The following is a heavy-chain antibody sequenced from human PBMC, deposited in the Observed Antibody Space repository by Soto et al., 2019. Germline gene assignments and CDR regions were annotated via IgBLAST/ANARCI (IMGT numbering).Heavy chain of an antibody. CDR3: ARLRRGFGGVIVIYSGYYYYMDV. V-gene: IGHV4-34*01. D-gene: IGHD3-16*02. J-gene: IGHJ6*03. Sequence: QVQLQQWGAGLLKPSETLSLTCAVYGGSFSGYYWSWIRQPPGKGLEWIGEINHSGSTNYNPSLKSRVTISVDTSKNQFSLKLSSVTAADTAVYYCARLRRGFGGVIVIYSGYYYYMDVWGKGTTVTVSS. CDR1: GGSFSGYY. CDR2: INHSGST.